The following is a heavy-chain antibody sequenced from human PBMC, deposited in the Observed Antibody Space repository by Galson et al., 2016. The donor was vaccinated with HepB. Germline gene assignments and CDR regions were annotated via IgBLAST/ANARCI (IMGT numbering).Heavy chain of an antibody. CDR1: GFTLSNYE. J-gene: IGHJ6*02. CDR2: SRYSGTI. D-gene: IGHD1-1*01. V-gene: IGHV3-69-1*01. CDR3: VRGTSKSWYGYRRSYYSTMDV. Sequence: SLRLSCAVSGFTLSNYEMNWVRQAPGKGLQWLSYSRYSGTIYYADSVKGRFTISRDNAENSIFLQMNNLKTDDTGVDYCVRGTSKSWYGYRRSYYSTMDVWGRGTTVIVSS.